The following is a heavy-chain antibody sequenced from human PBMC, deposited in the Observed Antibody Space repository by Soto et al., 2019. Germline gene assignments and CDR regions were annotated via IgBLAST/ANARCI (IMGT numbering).Heavy chain of an antibody. D-gene: IGHD2-15*01. J-gene: IGHJ4*02. CDR1: GGSISSYY. CDR2: IYYSGST. CDR3: ARFLCGGSCYYNY. Sequence: SETLSLTCTVSGGSISSYYWSWIRQPPGKGLEWIGYIYYSGSTNYNPSLKSRVTISVDTSKNQFSLKLSSVTAADTAVYYCARFLCGGSCYYNYWGQGTLVTVSS. V-gene: IGHV4-59*12.